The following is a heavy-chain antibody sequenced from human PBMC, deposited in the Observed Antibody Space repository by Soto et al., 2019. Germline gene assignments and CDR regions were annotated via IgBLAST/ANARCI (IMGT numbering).Heavy chain of an antibody. CDR2: MKKDGSEK. Sequence: PGGSLRLSCAASGISTSSYWMGWVRQAPGWGLEWVASMKKDGSEKYYIDSLKGRFTISRDNALNSLYLQMNSLSAEDTAVYFCVTGYHSDYWGQGTLVTVSS. D-gene: IGHD5-18*01. CDR3: VTGYHSDY. CDR1: GISTSSYW. J-gene: IGHJ4*02. V-gene: IGHV3-7*03.